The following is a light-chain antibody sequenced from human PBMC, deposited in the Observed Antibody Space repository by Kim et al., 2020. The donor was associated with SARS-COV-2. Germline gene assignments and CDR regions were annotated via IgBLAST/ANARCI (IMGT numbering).Light chain of an antibody. CDR3: QVWDNRRDDVV. J-gene: IGLJ2*01. V-gene: IGLV3-21*01. CDR2: SDS. CDR1: KIGSKS. Sequence: SYELTQPPSVSVAPGQTARITCGGNKIGSKSVHWYRQQAGQAPVLVIYSDSDRPSGIPERFSGANSGDTATLSISRVEAGDEADYFCQVWDNRRDDVVFGGGPQLTVL.